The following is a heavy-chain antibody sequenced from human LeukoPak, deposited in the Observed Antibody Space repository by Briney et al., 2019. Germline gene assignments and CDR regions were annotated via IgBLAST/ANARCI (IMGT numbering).Heavy chain of an antibody. D-gene: IGHD3-9*01. CDR1: GFTFSSYG. Sequence: GGSLRLSCAASGFTFSSYGMHWVRQAPGKGLEWVAVISYDGSNKYYADSVKGRFTISRDNSKITLYLNMNSLRAKDTAAYYCAKVAFYDILTGYSPDYYYYGMDVWGQGTTVTVSS. V-gene: IGHV3-30*18. J-gene: IGHJ6*02. CDR2: ISYDGSNK. CDR3: AKVAFYDILTGYSPDYYYYGMDV.